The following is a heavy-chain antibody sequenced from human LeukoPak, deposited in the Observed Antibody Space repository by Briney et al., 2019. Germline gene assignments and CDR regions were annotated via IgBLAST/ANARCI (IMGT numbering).Heavy chain of an antibody. D-gene: IGHD6-13*01. J-gene: IGHJ4*02. Sequence: GGSLRLSCAASGFTFSSYWMSWVRQAPGKGLEWVANIKQDGSEKYYVDSVKGRFTISRDNAKNSLYLQMNSLRAEDTAVYYCANKYSSSWYGYFDYWGQGTLVTVSS. CDR1: GFTFSSYW. CDR2: IKQDGSEK. CDR3: ANKYSSSWYGYFDY. V-gene: IGHV3-7*01.